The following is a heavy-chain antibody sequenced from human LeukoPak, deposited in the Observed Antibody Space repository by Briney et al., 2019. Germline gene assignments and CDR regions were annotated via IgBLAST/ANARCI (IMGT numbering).Heavy chain of an antibody. V-gene: IGHV3-53*01. CDR2: IYSGGST. D-gene: IGHD3-9*01. Sequence: PGGTPRLSCTASGFTSSSYSMNCVRQAPGKGLEWVSVIYSGGSTYYADSVKGRFTISRDNSKNTLYLQMNSLRDEDTAVYYCARDRPYYDILTGYYIGEAFDIWGEGTMVTVSS. J-gene: IGHJ3*02. CDR3: ARDRPYYDILTGYYIGEAFDI. CDR1: GFTSSSYS.